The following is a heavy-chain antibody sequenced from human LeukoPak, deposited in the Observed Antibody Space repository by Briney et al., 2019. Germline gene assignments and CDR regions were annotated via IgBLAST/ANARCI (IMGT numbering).Heavy chain of an antibody. CDR1: GFTFSSYG. V-gene: IGHV3-30*18. CDR2: ISYDGSNK. D-gene: IGHD3-10*01. J-gene: IGHJ4*02. Sequence: GGSLRLSCAASGFTFSSYGMHWVRQAPGKGLEWVAVISYDGSNKYYADSVKGRFTISRDNSKNTLYLQMNSLRAEDTAVYYCAKAPYGSGSYYSDYWGQGTLVTVSS. CDR3: AKAPYGSGSYYSDY.